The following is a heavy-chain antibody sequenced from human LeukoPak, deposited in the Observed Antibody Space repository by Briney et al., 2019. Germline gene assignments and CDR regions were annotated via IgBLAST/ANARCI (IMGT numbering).Heavy chain of an antibody. D-gene: IGHD6-13*01. J-gene: IGHJ6*03. Sequence: ASVKVSCKASGYTFTSYDINWVRQATGQGLEWMGWMNPNSGNTGYAQKFRGRVTMTRNASISTAYMELSSLRSEDTAVYYCARGPHSSSWYPYYYYYMDVWGKGTTVTVSS. CDR3: ARGPHSSSWYPYYYYYMDV. V-gene: IGHV1-8*01. CDR1: GYTFTSYD. CDR2: MNPNSGNT.